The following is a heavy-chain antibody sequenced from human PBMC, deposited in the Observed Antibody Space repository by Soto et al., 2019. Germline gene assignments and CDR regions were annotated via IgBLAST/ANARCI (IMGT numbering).Heavy chain of an antibody. CDR1: GYTFTGYY. CDR3: ARDLLSSGWSTNYYYYGMDV. V-gene: IGHV1-2*04. J-gene: IGHJ6*02. D-gene: IGHD6-19*01. Sequence: ASVKVSCKASGYTFTGYYMHWVRQAPGQGLEWMGWINPNSGGTNYAQKFQGWVTMTRDTSISTAYMELSRLRSDDTAVYYCARDLLSSGWSTNYYYYGMDVWXQGTTVTVSS. CDR2: INPNSGGT.